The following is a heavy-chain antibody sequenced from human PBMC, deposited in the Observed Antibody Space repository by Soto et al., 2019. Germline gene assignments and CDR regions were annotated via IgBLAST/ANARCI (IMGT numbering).Heavy chain of an antibody. D-gene: IGHD3-16*01. CDR3: AREDVSDRAYYFDY. CDR2: INHSGST. V-gene: IGHV4-34*01. Sequence: SETLSLTCAVYGGSFSGYYWSWIRQPPGKGLEWIGEINHSGSTNYNPSLKSRVTISVDTSKNQFSLKLSTVTAADTAVYYCAREDVSDRAYYFDYWGQGTLVTVSS. CDR1: GGSFSGYY. J-gene: IGHJ4*02.